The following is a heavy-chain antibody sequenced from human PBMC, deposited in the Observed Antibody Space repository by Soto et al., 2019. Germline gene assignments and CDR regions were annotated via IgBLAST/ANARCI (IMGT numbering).Heavy chain of an antibody. D-gene: IGHD3-3*01. CDR3: ARGVYDFWSGHPKGLDY. J-gene: IGHJ4*02. CDR1: GFTFSGSV. Sequence: GESLKISCAASGFTFSGSVVHWVRQTSGKGLEWVGRIRSKANNYATAYAVSVKGRFTISRDDSRNTAYLQMNSLKTEDTAVYYCARGVYDFWSGHPKGLDYWGQGTVVTVSS. V-gene: IGHV3-73*01. CDR2: IRSKANNYAT.